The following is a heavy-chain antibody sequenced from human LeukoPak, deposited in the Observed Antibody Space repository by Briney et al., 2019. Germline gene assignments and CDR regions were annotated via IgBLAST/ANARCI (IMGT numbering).Heavy chain of an antibody. Sequence: GGSLRLSCAASGFTFSSYEMNWVRQAPGKGLEWVSYISSSGSTIYYADSVKGRFTISRDNAENSLYLQMNSLRAEDTAVYYCARSQITMVRGFSFDPWGQGTLVTVSS. CDR2: ISSSGSTI. J-gene: IGHJ5*02. CDR1: GFTFSSYE. D-gene: IGHD3-10*01. CDR3: ARSQITMVRGFSFDP. V-gene: IGHV3-48*03.